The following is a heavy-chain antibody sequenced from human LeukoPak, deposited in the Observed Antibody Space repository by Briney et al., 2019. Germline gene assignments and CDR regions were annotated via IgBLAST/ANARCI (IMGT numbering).Heavy chain of an antibody. V-gene: IGHV3-23*01. CDR2: ISGSGGST. J-gene: IGHJ4*02. CDR3: LGNWY. D-gene: IGHD1-20*01. CDR1: GFTFSSST. Sequence: GGSLRLSCAASGFTFSSSTMGWVRQAPGKGLEWVSSISGSGGSTYYADSVKGRFTVSRDNSKNTLYLHMNSLTFEDTAVYYCLGNWYWGQGTLVTVSS.